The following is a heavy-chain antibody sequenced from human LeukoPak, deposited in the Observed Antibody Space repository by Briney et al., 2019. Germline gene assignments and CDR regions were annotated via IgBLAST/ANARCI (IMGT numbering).Heavy chain of an antibody. CDR2: INPNSGGT. CDR3: ARDFTMVRGWPDDY. J-gene: IGHJ4*02. Sequence: GASVKVSCTASGYTFTGYYMHWVRQAPGQGLEWMGWINPNSGGTNYAQKFQGRVTMTRDTSISTAYMELSRLRSDDTAVYYCARDFTMVRGWPDDYWGQGTLVTVSS. D-gene: IGHD3-10*01. V-gene: IGHV1-2*02. CDR1: GYTFTGYY.